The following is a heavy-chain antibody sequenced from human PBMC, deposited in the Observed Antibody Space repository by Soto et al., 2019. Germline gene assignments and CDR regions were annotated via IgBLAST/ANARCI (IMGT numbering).Heavy chain of an antibody. Sequence: SETLSLTCAVYGGSFSGYYWSWIRQPPGKGLEWIGEINHSGSTNYNPSLKSRVTISVDTSKNQFSLKLSSVTAADTAVYYCARGLVRGVTYYYGMDVWGQGTTVTVSS. D-gene: IGHD3-10*01. CDR3: ARGLVRGVTYYYGMDV. V-gene: IGHV4-34*01. CDR2: INHSGST. J-gene: IGHJ6*02. CDR1: GGSFSGYY.